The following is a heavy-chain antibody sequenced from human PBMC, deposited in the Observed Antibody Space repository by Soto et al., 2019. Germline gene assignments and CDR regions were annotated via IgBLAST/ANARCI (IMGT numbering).Heavy chain of an antibody. Sequence: PGGSLRLSCAASGFTFSSYSMNWVRQAPGKGLEWVSYISSSSSTIYYAESEKGRFTITRDNAKNSLYLQMNSLRAEDTAVYYCARHPERIAQIGWFDPWGQGTLVTVSS. J-gene: IGHJ5*02. D-gene: IGHD6-13*01. CDR3: ARHPERIAQIGWFDP. V-gene: IGHV3-48*01. CDR1: GFTFSSYS. CDR2: ISSSSSTI.